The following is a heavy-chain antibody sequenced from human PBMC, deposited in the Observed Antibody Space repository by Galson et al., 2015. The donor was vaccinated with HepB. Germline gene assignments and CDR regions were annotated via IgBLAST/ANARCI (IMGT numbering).Heavy chain of an antibody. CDR2: INTNTGNP. D-gene: IGHD1-26*01. J-gene: IGHJ3*02. CDR3: ARTEGGATTRGDAFDI. Sequence: SVKVSCKASGYTFTSYAMNWVRQAPGQGLEWMGWINTNTGNPTYAQGFTGRFVFSLDTSVSTAYLQISSLKAEDTAVYYCARTEGGATTRGDAFDIWGQGTMVTVSS. V-gene: IGHV7-4-1*02. CDR1: GYTFTSYA.